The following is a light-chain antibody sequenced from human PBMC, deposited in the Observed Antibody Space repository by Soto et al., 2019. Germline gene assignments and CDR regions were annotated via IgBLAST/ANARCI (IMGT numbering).Light chain of an antibody. CDR1: SSDVGAYNY. Sequence: QSALTQPASVSGSPGQPITISCTGTSSDVGAYNYVSWYQLHPGKAPKLMIYEVNNRPSGVSHRFSGSKSGNTASLTFSGLQPEDKADYYCSSYASSGAVVFGGGTKLTVL. CDR2: EVN. CDR3: SSYASSGAVV. J-gene: IGLJ3*02. V-gene: IGLV2-14*01.